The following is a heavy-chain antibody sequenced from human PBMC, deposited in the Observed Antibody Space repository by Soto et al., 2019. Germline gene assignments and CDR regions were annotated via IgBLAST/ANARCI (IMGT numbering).Heavy chain of an antibody. CDR1: GYTFTSYG. CDR2: ISAYNGNT. V-gene: IGHV1-18*01. D-gene: IGHD6-25*01. Sequence: QVQLVQTGAELKKPGASVKVSCKASGYTFTSYGLSWVPQAPGQGLEWMGWISAYNGNTNYAQKRQGRATMTTDTYTSKAYMELRSLRSDDTAVYYCARETNHQRLGSASAGYYYYGMDVWGQGTTVTVSS. J-gene: IGHJ6*02. CDR3: ARETNHQRLGSASAGYYYYGMDV.